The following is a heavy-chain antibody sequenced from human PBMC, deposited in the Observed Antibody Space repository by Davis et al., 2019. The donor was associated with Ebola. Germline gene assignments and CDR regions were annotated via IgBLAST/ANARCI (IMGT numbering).Heavy chain of an antibody. Sequence: PGGSLRLYCAASGFSFSNCWMSWVRQAPGKGLEWVANIKEDGSEKYYVDSVKGRFTISRDNAKNSLYLQMNSLRVEDTAMYYCVRVPYCGADCYSSNAFDIWGQGTMVTVSS. D-gene: IGHD2-21*01. J-gene: IGHJ3*02. V-gene: IGHV3-7*01. CDR3: VRVPYCGADCYSSNAFDI. CDR2: IKEDGSEK. CDR1: GFSFSNCW.